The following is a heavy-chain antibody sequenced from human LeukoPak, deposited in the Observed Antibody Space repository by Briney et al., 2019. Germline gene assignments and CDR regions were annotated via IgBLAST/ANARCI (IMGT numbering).Heavy chain of an antibody. V-gene: IGHV1-46*01. J-gene: IGHJ4*02. CDR1: GYTFTGYY. CDR3: ARGARIWLQFKTSAGFDY. D-gene: IGHD5-24*01. Sequence: ASVKVSCKASGYTFTGYYMHWVRQAPGQGVEWMGMINPSGGKTNYAQKFQGRVTMTTDTSTSTVYMELNSLRSEDTAVYYCARGARIWLQFKTSAGFDYWGQGTLLTVSS. CDR2: INPSGGKT.